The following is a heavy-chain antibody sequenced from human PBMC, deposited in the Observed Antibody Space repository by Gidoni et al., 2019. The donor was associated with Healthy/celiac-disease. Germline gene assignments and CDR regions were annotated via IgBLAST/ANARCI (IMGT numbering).Heavy chain of an antibody. J-gene: IGHJ4*02. CDR3: ARDLLYYDFWSGSAY. D-gene: IGHD3-3*01. CDR1: GFTFSSYA. Sequence: QVQLVESGGGVVQPGRSLRLSCAASGFTFSSYAMHWVRQAPGKGLEWVAVISYDGSNKYYADSVKGRFTISRDNSKNTLYLQMNSLRAEDTAVYYCARDLLYYDFWSGSAYWGQGTLVTVSS. V-gene: IGHV3-30-3*01. CDR2: ISYDGSNK.